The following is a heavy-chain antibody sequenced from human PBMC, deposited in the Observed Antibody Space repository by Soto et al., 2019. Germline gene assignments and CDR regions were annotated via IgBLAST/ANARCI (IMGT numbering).Heavy chain of an antibody. CDR1: GGSISSGGYY. V-gene: IGHV4-31*03. D-gene: IGHD6-6*01. Sequence: SETLSLTCTFSGGSISSGGYYWSWIRQHPGKGLEWIGYIYYSGSTYYNPSLKSRVTISVDTSKNQFSLKLSSVTAADTAVYYCARCIAARPKVAGYWGQGTLVTVSS. J-gene: IGHJ4*02. CDR3: ARCIAARPKVAGY. CDR2: IYYSGST.